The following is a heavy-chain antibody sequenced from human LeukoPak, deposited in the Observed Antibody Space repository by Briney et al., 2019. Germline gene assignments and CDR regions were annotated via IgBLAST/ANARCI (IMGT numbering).Heavy chain of an antibody. V-gene: IGHV4-39*01. CDR2: IYYSGST. D-gene: IGHD1-26*01. CDR1: GGSISSSSYY. CDR3: ARRSGSYVY. Sequence: PSETLSLTCTVSGGSISSSSYYWGWIRQPPGKGLEWIGNIYYSGSTYYNPSLKSRVTISVDTSKNQFSLKLNSVTAADTAVYYCARRSGSYVYWGQGTLVTVSS. J-gene: IGHJ4*02.